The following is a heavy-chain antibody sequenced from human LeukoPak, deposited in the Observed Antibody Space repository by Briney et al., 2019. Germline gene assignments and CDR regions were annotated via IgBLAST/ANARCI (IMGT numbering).Heavy chain of an antibody. CDR2: ISGSGGST. D-gene: IGHD3-22*01. CDR3: AKGLYYDSSAYYGG. CDR1: GFAFSRNA. Sequence: GGSLRLSCAASGFAFSRNAMSWVRQAPGKGLEWVSAISGSGGSTYYADSVKGRFTTSRDNSKNTLYLQMNSLRAEDTAVYFCAKGLYYDSSAYYGGWGQGTLATVSS. J-gene: IGHJ4*02. V-gene: IGHV3-23*01.